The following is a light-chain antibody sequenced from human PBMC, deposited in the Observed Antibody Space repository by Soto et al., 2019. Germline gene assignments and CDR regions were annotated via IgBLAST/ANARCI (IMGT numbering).Light chain of an antibody. Sequence: DIQMTQSPSTLSASVGDRVTITCRASQSISSWLAWYQQKPGKAPKLLIYKASSLESGVPSRFSGSGSGTEVTLTISSLQPDDFATYYCQQYNSYSRWTFGQGTKVDI. CDR1: QSISSW. J-gene: IGKJ1*01. CDR3: QQYNSYSRWT. V-gene: IGKV1-5*03. CDR2: KAS.